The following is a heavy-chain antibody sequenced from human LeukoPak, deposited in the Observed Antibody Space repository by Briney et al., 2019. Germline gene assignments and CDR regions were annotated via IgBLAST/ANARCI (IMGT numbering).Heavy chain of an antibody. Sequence: ASVKASCKASGYTFTSYGISWVRQAPGQGLEWMGWISAYNGNTNSAQKLQGRVTMTTDTSTSTAYMELRSLRSDDTAVYYCARSLFFYDSSGRPFDYWGQGTLVTVSS. CDR2: ISAYNGNT. CDR1: GYTFTSYG. D-gene: IGHD3-22*01. V-gene: IGHV1-18*01. CDR3: ARSLFFYDSSGRPFDY. J-gene: IGHJ4*02.